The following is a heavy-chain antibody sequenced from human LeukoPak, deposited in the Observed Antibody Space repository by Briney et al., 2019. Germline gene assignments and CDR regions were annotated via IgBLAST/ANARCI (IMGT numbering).Heavy chain of an antibody. CDR1: GFTFSSYG. V-gene: IGHV3-30*02. J-gene: IGHJ4*02. CDR3: TTEMYNWNYADY. CDR2: IRYDGSNK. D-gene: IGHD1-7*01. Sequence: GGSLRLSCAASGFTFSSYGIHWVRQAPGKGLEWVAFIRYDGSNKYYADSVKGRFTISRDNPKNTLYLQMNSLRAEDTAVYYCTTEMYNWNYADYWGQGTLVTVSS.